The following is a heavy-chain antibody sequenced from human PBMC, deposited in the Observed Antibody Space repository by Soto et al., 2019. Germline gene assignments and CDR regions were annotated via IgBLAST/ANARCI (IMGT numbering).Heavy chain of an antibody. CDR3: ARGSPFPSTGEFDY. CDR1: GGSISSGKYY. J-gene: IGHJ4*02. Sequence: SETLSLTCTVSGGSISSGKYYWSWIRQPPGKGLECIGYIDFGGSTYYNPFLKSRVVISGDTSKNQFSLNLSSTTATDTAVYYCARGSPFPSTGEFDYWGQGTLVTVSS. D-gene: IGHD1-1*01. CDR2: IDFGGST. V-gene: IGHV4-30-4*08.